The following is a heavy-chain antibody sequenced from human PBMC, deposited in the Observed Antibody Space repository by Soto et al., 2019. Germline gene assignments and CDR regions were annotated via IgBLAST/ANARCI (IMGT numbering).Heavy chain of an antibody. CDR3: ARDLRWLQLDY. CDR2: IYYSGST. J-gene: IGHJ4*02. V-gene: IGHV4-30-4*01. Sequence: SETLSLTCTVSGGSISSGDYYWSWIRQPPGKGLEWIGYIYYSGSTYYNPSLKSRVTISVDTSKNQFSLKLSSVTAADTAVYYCARDLRWLQLDYWGQGTLVTVSS. CDR1: GGSISSGDYY. D-gene: IGHD5-12*01.